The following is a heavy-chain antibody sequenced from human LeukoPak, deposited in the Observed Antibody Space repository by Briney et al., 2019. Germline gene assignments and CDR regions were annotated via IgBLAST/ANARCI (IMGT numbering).Heavy chain of an antibody. V-gene: IGHV3-21*01. D-gene: IGHD1-26*01. CDR3: AKEGNSGSYFYS. J-gene: IGHJ5*02. Sequence: GGSLRLSCAASGFTFSSYSMMWVRQAPGKGLEWVSSISSSSSYIYYADSVKGRFTISRENSKNTLYLQMNSLRAEDTAVFYCAKEGNSGSYFYSWGQGTLVTVSS. CDR2: ISSSSSYI. CDR1: GFTFSSYS.